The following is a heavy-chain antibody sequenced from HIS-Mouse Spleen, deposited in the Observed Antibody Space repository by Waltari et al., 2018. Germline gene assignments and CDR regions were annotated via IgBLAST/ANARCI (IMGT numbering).Heavy chain of an antibody. V-gene: IGHV4-39*07. Sequence: QLQLQESGPGLVKPSETLSLTCTVSGGSISSSSYYWGWIRQHPGKGLEWIGSIYYSGSTYYNPSLKSRVTISVDTSKNQFSLKLSSVTAADTAVYYCARDPKKEEQLAHDAFDIWGQGTMVTVSS. CDR2: IYYSGST. CDR3: ARDPKKEEQLAHDAFDI. J-gene: IGHJ3*02. D-gene: IGHD6-6*01. CDR1: GGSISSSSYY.